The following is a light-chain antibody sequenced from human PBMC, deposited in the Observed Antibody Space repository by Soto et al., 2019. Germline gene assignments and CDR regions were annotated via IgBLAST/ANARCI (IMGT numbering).Light chain of an antibody. CDR2: DSS. Sequence: ENVLTQSPDTLSLSPGERATLSCRASQTVASSFLAWYQHKPGQAPRLLIYDSSTRASGIPDRFSGSGSGTDFTLTISTLEPEDFAVYYCQQYGSSPYNFGQGTKLEIK. V-gene: IGKV3-20*01. CDR1: QTVASSF. J-gene: IGKJ2*01. CDR3: QQYGSSPYN.